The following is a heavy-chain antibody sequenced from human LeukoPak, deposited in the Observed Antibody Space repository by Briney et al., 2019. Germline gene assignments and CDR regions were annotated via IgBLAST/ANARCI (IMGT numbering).Heavy chain of an antibody. CDR2: INAGNGNT. Sequence: ASVKVSCKASGYTFISYTLHWVRQAPGQRLEWMGWINAGNGNTKYSQKFQGRVTFTRDASASTAYMELRSLRSDDTAVYYCARATSGSYSEYFQHWGQGTLVTVSS. V-gene: IGHV1-3*01. CDR3: ARATSGSYSEYFQH. CDR1: GYTFISYT. D-gene: IGHD1-26*01. J-gene: IGHJ1*01.